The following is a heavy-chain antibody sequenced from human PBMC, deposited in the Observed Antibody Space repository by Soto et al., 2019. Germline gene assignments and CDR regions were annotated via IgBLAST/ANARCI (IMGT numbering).Heavy chain of an antibody. Sequence: GASVKVSCKASGGTFSSYAISWVRQAPGQGLEWMGGIIPIFGTANYAQKFQGRVTITADKSTSTAYMEPSSLRSEDTAVYYCARGRRVYYYDSCGYYLGYWAQGTPGHRLL. CDR3: ARGRRVYYYDSCGYYLGY. CDR1: GGTFSSYA. D-gene: IGHD3-22*01. CDR2: IIPIFGTA. V-gene: IGHV1-69*06. J-gene: IGHJ4*02.